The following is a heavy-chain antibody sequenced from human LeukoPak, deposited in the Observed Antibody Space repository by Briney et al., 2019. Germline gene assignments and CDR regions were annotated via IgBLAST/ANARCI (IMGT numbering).Heavy chain of an antibody. CDR2: IYPGDSDT. Sequence: GESLKISCKGSGYSFTSYWTGWVRQMPGKGLEWMGIIYPGDSDTRYSPSFQGQVTISADKSISTAYLQWSSLKASDTAMYYCARQETAVIPTVTNCFDYWGQGTLVTVSS. J-gene: IGHJ4*02. V-gene: IGHV5-51*01. D-gene: IGHD4-17*01. CDR3: ARQETAVIPTVTNCFDY. CDR1: GYSFTSYW.